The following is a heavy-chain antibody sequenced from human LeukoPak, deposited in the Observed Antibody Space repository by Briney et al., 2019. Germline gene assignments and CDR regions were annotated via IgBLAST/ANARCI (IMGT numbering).Heavy chain of an antibody. CDR1: GGSISSNNW. V-gene: IGHV4-4*02. Sequence: SETLSLTCAVSGGSISSNNWWSWVRQAPGKGLEWIGEINHSGSTNYNPSLKSRVTISVDTSKNQFSLKLSSVTAADTAVYYCARKDTIFGVVGFDYWGQGTLVTVSS. CDR3: ARKDTIFGVVGFDY. CDR2: INHSGST. J-gene: IGHJ4*02. D-gene: IGHD3-3*01.